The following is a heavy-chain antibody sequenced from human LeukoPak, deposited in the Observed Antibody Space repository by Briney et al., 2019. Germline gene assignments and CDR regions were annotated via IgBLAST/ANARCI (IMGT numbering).Heavy chain of an antibody. J-gene: IGHJ4*02. CDR2: ISYDGRNK. CDR1: GFTFSSYG. V-gene: IGHV3-30*18. D-gene: IGHD3-22*01. CDR3: AKDYYDSSGYSSIDY. Sequence: GGSLRLSCAASGFTFSSYGMHWVRQAPGKGLEWVAVISYDGRNKYYADSVKGRFTISRDNSKNTLYLQMNSLRAEDTAVYYCAKDYYDSSGYSSIDYWGQGTLVTVSS.